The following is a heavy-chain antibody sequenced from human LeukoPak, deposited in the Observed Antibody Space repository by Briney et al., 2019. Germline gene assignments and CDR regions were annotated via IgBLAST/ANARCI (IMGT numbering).Heavy chain of an antibody. CDR3: AIPRGMYSCSWRPRIDY. Sequence: PGGSLRLSCAASGFTFSSYTMNWVRQPPGKGLEWVSNIGTSSTTIYYADSVKSRFTISRDNAKNSLYLQMNSLRAEDTAVYYCAIPRGMYSCSWRPRIDYWGQGTLVTVSS. CDR2: IGTSSTTI. J-gene: IGHJ4*02. V-gene: IGHV3-48*04. CDR1: GFTFSSYT. D-gene: IGHD6-13*01.